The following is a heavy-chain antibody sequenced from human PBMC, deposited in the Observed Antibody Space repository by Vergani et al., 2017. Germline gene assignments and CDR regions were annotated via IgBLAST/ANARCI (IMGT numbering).Heavy chain of an antibody. D-gene: IGHD4-17*01. CDR3: ATPQTVTTGGMEV. V-gene: IGHV1-69-2*01. J-gene: IGHJ6*02. Sequence: EVQLVQSGAEVKKPGATMKISCKVSGYTFTDHYMHWVKQAPGKGLEWMGLVDTEDGETIYAEKFNGRGTIAADTSTDTAHLELSSLRSAYTAVYYCATPQTVTTGGMEVWGQGTTVIVSS. CDR2: VDTEDGET. CDR1: GYTFTDHY.